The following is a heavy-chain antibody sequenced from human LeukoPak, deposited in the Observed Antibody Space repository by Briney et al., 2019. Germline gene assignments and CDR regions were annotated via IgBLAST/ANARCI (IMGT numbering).Heavy chain of an antibody. CDR2: INPNSGGT. D-gene: IGHD3-3*01. CDR3: ARGGRYYDFWSPYYFDY. Sequence: APVKVSCKASGYTFTGYYMHWVRQAPGQGLEWMGWINPNSGGTNYAQKFQGRVTMTRDTSISTAYMELSRLRSDDTAVYYCARGGRYYDFWSPYYFDYWGQGTLVTVSS. V-gene: IGHV1-2*02. J-gene: IGHJ4*02. CDR1: GYTFTGYY.